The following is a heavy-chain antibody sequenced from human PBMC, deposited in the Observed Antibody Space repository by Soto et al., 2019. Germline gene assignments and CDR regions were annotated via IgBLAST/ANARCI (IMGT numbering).Heavy chain of an antibody. V-gene: IGHV1-69*01. Sequence: QVQLVQSGAAVRKPGSSGKVSCKASGGTFTKYAITGVRQAPRQGLEWMGGIVPLPGTTNSAQKFRGRVTISADESTSTAYLELSSLRSEDTAVYYCASGVGGLGGSSGWPDYAFDVWGQGTMVIVSS. J-gene: IGHJ3*01. D-gene: IGHD6-19*01. CDR1: GGTFTKYA. CDR3: ASGVGGLGGSSGWPDYAFDV. CDR2: IVPLPGTT.